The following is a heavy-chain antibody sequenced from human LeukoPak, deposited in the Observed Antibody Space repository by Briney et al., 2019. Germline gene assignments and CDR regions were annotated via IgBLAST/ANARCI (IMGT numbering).Heavy chain of an antibody. D-gene: IGHD6-6*01. Sequence: SVTLSLTCTVSGGSISSSSYYWGWIRQPPGKGLEWIGTIYYSGSTYYNPSLKSRVTISVDTSKNQFSLKLSSVTAADTAVYYCARHSLDSSSSPKGFDPWGQGTLVTVSS. J-gene: IGHJ5*02. CDR1: GGSISSSSYY. V-gene: IGHV4-39*01. CDR2: IYYSGST. CDR3: ARHSLDSSSSPKGFDP.